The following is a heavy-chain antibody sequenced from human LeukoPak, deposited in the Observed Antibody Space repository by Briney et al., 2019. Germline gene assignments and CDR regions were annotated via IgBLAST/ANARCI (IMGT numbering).Heavy chain of an antibody. CDR3: ARGRTTLWVDY. J-gene: IGHJ4*02. CDR1: GFTFSSYE. Sequence: GGSLRLSCAASGFTFSSYETNWVRQAPGKGLEWVSYISSSGSTIYYADSVKGRFTISRDNAKNSLYLQMNSLRAEDTAVYYCARGRTTLWVDYWGQGTLVTVSS. D-gene: IGHD2/OR15-2a*01. CDR2: ISSSGSTI. V-gene: IGHV3-48*03.